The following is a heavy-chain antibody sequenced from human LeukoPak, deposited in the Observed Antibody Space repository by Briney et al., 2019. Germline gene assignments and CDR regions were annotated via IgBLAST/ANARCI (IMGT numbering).Heavy chain of an antibody. CDR1: GFTFSSYA. V-gene: IGHV3-23*01. D-gene: IGHD6-13*01. J-gene: IGHJ4*02. Sequence: GGSLRLSCAASGFTFSSYAMSWVRQAPGKGLEWVSTISGSGASTYYADSVKGRFTISRDNSKNTLYLQMNSLRAEDTAVYYCAKDIRVRSSSYFDYWGQGTLVTVSS. CDR3: AKDIRVRSSSYFDY. CDR2: ISGSGAST.